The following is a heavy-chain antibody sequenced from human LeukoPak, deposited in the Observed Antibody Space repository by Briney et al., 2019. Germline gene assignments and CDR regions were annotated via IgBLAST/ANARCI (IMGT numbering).Heavy chain of an antibody. CDR3: AKDGKTRNWNYYQAKAVD. CDR2: INWNGGST. V-gene: IGHV3-20*04. D-gene: IGHD1-7*01. CDR1: GFTFDDYG. Sequence: GGSLRLSCAASGFTFDDYGMSWVRQAPGKGLEWVSGINWNGGSTGYADSVKGRFTISRDNAKNSLYLQMSSLRAEDTAVYYCAKDGKTRNWNYYQAKAVDWGQGTLVTVSS. J-gene: IGHJ4*02.